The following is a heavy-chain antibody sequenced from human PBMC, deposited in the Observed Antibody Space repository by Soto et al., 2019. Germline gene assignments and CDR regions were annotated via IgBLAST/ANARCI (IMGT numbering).Heavy chain of an antibody. CDR2: INASGGST. Sequence: QVQLVQSGAEVKKPGASVKVSCKASGYTFTTYFVHWVRQAPGQGLEWMGIINASGGSTHYAQKFQGRVTRARDTSTGTVYMELRSLRSEDAAVYYCATAGHCSNGVCLDYWGQGTLVTVSS. D-gene: IGHD2-8*01. V-gene: IGHV1-46*01. J-gene: IGHJ4*02. CDR1: GYTFTTYF. CDR3: ATAGHCSNGVCLDY.